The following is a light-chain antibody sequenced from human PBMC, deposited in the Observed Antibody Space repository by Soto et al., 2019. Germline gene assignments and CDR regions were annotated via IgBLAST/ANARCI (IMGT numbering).Light chain of an antibody. Sequence: QSVLTQPPSASGSPGQSVTISCTGTSSDVGKYDYVSWFQHHPGKAPKLIIYDVSKRPSGVPDRFSGSKSGNTASLTISGLQAEDEADYYCCSYAGSYTWVFGGGTKLTVL. J-gene: IGLJ3*02. CDR2: DVS. CDR3: CSYAGSYTWV. CDR1: SSDVGKYDY. V-gene: IGLV2-11*01.